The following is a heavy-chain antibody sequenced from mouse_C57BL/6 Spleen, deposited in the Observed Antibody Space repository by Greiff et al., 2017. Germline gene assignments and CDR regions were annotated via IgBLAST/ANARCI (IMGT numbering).Heavy chain of an antibody. CDR2: ISSGGSYT. D-gene: IGHD2-1*01. CDR3: TSLYYGNYRGGAMDY. V-gene: IGHV5-6*02. Sequence: DVMLVESGGDLVKPGGSLKLSCAASGFTFSSYGMSWVRQTPDKRLEWVATISSGGSYTYYPDSVKGRFTISRDNAKNTLYLEMSSLKSEDTAMYYCTSLYYGNYRGGAMDYWGQGTSVTVSS. J-gene: IGHJ4*01. CDR1: GFTFSSYG.